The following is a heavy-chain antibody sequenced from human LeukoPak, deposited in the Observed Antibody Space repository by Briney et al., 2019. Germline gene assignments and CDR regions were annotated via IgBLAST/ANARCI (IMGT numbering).Heavy chain of an antibody. Sequence: GGSLRLSCAASGFPFSNYYMSWIRQAPGKGLEWISYIGSSGYTIYYADSVKGRFTISRDNAKNSLYLQMDSLRAEDTAIYYCARDFRLGYSYGYRYDAFDIWGQGTMVTVSS. J-gene: IGHJ3*02. CDR1: GFPFSNYY. CDR3: ARDFRLGYSYGYRYDAFDI. CDR2: IGSSGYTI. V-gene: IGHV3-11*01. D-gene: IGHD5-18*01.